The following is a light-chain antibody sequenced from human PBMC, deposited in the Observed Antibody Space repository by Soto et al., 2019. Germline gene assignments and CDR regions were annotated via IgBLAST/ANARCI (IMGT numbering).Light chain of an antibody. CDR2: EVT. J-gene: IGLJ3*02. CDR3: SSFTSSNTWG. CDR1: SSDVGRYNY. V-gene: IGLV2-14*01. Sequence: QSALTQPASVSGSPGQSITISCTGTSSDVGRYNYVSWYQQHPGKAPKLMIFEVTNRPSGVSDRFSGSKSANAASLTISGLQAEDEADYYFSSFTSSNTWGFGGGTKLTVL.